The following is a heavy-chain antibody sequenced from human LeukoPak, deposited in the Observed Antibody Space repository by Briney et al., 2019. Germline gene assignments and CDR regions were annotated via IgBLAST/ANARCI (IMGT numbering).Heavy chain of an antibody. CDR3: ARDNPTSNYGVGTWGWFDP. CDR1: GGSFSGYY. Sequence: SETLSLTCAVYGGSFSGYYWSWIRQPPGKGLEWIGEINHSGSTNYNPSLKSQVTISVDTSKNQFSLKLSSVTAADTAVYYCARDNPTSNYGVGTWGWFDPWGQGTLVTVSS. J-gene: IGHJ5*02. CDR2: INHSGST. V-gene: IGHV4-34*01. D-gene: IGHD4-11*01.